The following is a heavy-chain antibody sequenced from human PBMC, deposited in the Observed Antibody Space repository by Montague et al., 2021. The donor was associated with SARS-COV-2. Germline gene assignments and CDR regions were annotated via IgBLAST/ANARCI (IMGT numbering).Heavy chain of an antibody. CDR1: GFTFSSYW. V-gene: IGHV3-74*01. CDR3: ASFGLNWKDSY. CDR2: LKGEGSFT. J-gene: IGHJ4*02. D-gene: IGHD1-20*01. Sequence: SLRLSCADSGFTFSSYWMHWVRQAPGKGLGWVAGLKGEGSFTGKRAPVKGGFTISRDNAKNTLYLQRNSRRGEDTAVYYCASFGLNWKDSYWGQGTLVAVSS.